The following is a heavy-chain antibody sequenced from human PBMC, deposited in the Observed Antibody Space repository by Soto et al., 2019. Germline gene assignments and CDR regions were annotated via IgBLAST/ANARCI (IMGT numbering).Heavy chain of an antibody. CDR1: GYTLTELS. J-gene: IGHJ4*02. Sequence: ASVKVSCKVSGYTLTELSMHWVRQAPGKGLEWMGGFDPEDGETSYAQKFQGRVTMTRDTSTSTVYMELSSLRSEDTAVYYCARDGGDRNFLLFDYWGQGTLVTVSS. CDR3: ARDGGDRNFLLFDY. CDR2: FDPEDGET. D-gene: IGHD2-21*02. V-gene: IGHV1-24*01.